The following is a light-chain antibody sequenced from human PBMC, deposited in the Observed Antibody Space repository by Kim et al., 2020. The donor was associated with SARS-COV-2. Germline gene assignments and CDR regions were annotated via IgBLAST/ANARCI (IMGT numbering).Light chain of an antibody. V-gene: IGLV3-19*01. CDR1: RQGTYY. CDR2: GKN. Sequence: ACGHTVNITCQAARQGTYYESWSQQKPGQPPIVLIFGKNNRPPGIPDRFSGSCSGNTASLPVTGAQAVDDADYYCNSRDNSGDHVVFGGGTQLTVL. J-gene: IGLJ2*01. CDR3: NSRDNSGDHVV.